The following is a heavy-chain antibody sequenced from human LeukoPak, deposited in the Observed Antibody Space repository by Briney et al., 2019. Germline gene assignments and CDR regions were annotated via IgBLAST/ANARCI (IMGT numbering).Heavy chain of an antibody. CDR1: GFIFSSYS. Sequence: GGSLRLSCVASGFIFSSYSMNWVRQAPGKGLEWVSYISSSGSTIYYADSVKGRFTISRDNAKNSLHLQMDSLRAEDTAVYYCTKHITTDATTPFYYGMDVWGQGTTVTVSS. J-gene: IGHJ6*02. CDR3: TKHITTDATTPFYYGMDV. V-gene: IGHV3-48*04. D-gene: IGHD3-22*01. CDR2: ISSSGSTI.